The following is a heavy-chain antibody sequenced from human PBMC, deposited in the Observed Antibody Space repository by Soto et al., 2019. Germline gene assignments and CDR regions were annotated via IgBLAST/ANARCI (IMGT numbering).Heavy chain of an antibody. CDR1: GGSISSGDYY. Sequence: TSETLSLTCTVSGGSISSGDYYWSWIRQPPGEGLEWIGYIYYSGSTNYNPSLKSRVTISVDTSKNQFSLKLSSVTAADTAVYYCARERYYDSSGYSDAFDIWGQGTTVTVSS. J-gene: IGHJ3*02. V-gene: IGHV4-30-4*02. D-gene: IGHD3-22*01. CDR3: ARERYYDSSGYSDAFDI. CDR2: IYYSGST.